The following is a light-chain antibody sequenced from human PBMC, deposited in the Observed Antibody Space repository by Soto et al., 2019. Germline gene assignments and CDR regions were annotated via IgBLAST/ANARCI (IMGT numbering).Light chain of an antibody. Sequence: ALTQPASVSGSPGQSITISCTGTSSDVGGYNYVSWYQQHPGKAPKFMIYDVSNRPSGVSTRFSGSKSGNTASLTISGLQAEDEADYYCNSYTTSNTRQIVFGTGTKSPS. CDR2: DVS. CDR3: NSYTTSNTRQIV. V-gene: IGLV2-14*01. CDR1: SSDVGGYNY. J-gene: IGLJ1*01.